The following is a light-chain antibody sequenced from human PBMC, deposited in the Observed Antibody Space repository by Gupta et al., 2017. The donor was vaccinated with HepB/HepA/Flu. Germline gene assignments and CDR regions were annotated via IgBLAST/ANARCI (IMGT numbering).Light chain of an antibody. CDR3: QQYGDDSWT. J-gene: IGKJ1*01. V-gene: IGKV1-5*03. CDR1: KSSSNW. CDR2: KAS. Sequence: DLQMPPSPSPPSASVGDRVTITRRATKSSSNWLAWYQQKPGKAPKVLIYKASNLESGVPSRFSGSGSGTEFTLTISSLQPDDFATYYCQQYGDDSWTFGQGTKVEI.